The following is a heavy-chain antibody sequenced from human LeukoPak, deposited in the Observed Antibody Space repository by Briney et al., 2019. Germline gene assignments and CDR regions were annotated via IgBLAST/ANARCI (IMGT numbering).Heavy chain of an antibody. CDR3: AKDEGRAAAGNFDY. D-gene: IGHD6-13*01. CDR2: ISASGGST. Sequence: GTSLRLSCAASGFTFSTYAMNWLRQAPGKGLEWVSTISASGGSTYYADSVKGRFTISRGISKNTLYLQMNSLRAEDTAVYYCAKDEGRAAAGNFDYWGQGTLVTVSS. J-gene: IGHJ4*02. CDR1: GFTFSTYA. V-gene: IGHV3-23*01.